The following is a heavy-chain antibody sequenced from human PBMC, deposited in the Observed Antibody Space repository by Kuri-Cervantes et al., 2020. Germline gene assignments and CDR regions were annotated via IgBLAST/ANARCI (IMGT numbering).Heavy chain of an antibody. CDR1: GFTFSSYW. CDR2: IKQDGSEK. V-gene: IGHV3-7*01. J-gene: IGHJ4*02. Sequence: GGSLRLSCAASGFTFSSYWMSWVRQAPGKGLEWVANIKQDGSEKYYVDSVKGRFTISRDNAKNSLYLQMNSLRAEDTAVYYCARGGGYDFWSGYYNWGQGTLVTVSS. D-gene: IGHD3-3*01. CDR3: ARGGGYDFWSGYYN.